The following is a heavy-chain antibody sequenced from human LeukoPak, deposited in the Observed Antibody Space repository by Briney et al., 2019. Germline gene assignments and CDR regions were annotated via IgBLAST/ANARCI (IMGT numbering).Heavy chain of an antibody. CDR1: GYSFTSYW. CDR2: IYPGDSDT. CDR3: ARGMTNNAYGYGFNWFDP. Sequence: GESLQISCKGSGYSFTSYWIGWVRQMPGKGLQWMGIIYPGDSDTRYSPSFQGQVTISADKSISTAYLQWSSLEASDTAIYYCARGMTNNAYGYGFNWFDPWGQGTLVTVSS. V-gene: IGHV5-51*01. D-gene: IGHD5-18*01. J-gene: IGHJ5*02.